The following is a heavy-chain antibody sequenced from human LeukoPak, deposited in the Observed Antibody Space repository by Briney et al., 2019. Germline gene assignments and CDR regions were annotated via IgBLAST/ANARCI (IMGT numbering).Heavy chain of an antibody. CDR1: GFTFSSYA. D-gene: IGHD3-3*01. J-gene: IGHJ4*02. CDR3: AKDAWAHYDFWSGYYGHEFDY. V-gene: IGHV3-23*01. Sequence: GGSLRLSCAASGFTFSSYAMSWVCQAPGKGLEWVSAISGSGGSTYYADSVKGRFTISRDNSKNTLYLQMNSLRAEDTAVYYCAKDAWAHYDFWSGYYGHEFDYWGQGTLVTVSS. CDR2: ISGSGGST.